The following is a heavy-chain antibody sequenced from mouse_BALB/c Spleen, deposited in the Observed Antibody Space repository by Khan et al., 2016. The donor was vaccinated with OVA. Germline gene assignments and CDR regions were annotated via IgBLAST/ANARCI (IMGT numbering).Heavy chain of an antibody. J-gene: IGHJ3*01. CDR3: ARGYYGDPFAY. CDR1: GFTFSDYY. CDR2: LSDGGTYT. Sequence: EVELVESGGGLVKPGGSLKLSCAASGFTFSDYYMYWVRQTPEKRLEWVATLSDGGTYTYYPDSVQGRFTISSDDAKNNLYLQMSSRKSEDTAMYYCARGYYGDPFAYWGQGTLVTFSA. V-gene: IGHV5-4*02. D-gene: IGHD2-13*01.